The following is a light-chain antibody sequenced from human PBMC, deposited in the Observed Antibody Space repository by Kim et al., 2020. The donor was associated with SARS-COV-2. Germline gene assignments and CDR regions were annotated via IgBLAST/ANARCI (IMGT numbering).Light chain of an antibody. CDR3: GAWDDSLNGWV. Sequence: QSVLTQPPSVSGTPGQRVTISCSGSNSNIGSNTVNWYRQLPGTAPKLLIFSNDQRPSGVPDRFSGSKSGTSASLAIRGLQSEDETHYYCGAWDDSLNGWVFGGGTKVTVL. J-gene: IGLJ3*02. CDR1: NSNIGSNT. V-gene: IGLV1-44*01. CDR2: SND.